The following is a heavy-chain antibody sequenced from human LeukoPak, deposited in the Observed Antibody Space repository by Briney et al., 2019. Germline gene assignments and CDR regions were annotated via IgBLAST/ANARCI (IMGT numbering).Heavy chain of an antibody. J-gene: IGHJ3*01. V-gene: IGHV4-38-2*01. CDR2: MYHSEST. CDR1: GYSISRGYS. D-gene: IGHD3-16*01. Sequence: PSETLSLTCAVSGYSISRGYSWGWIRPPPGMGLEWIGNMYHSESTHYNPSLKSRVTISADTSKNQFSLKLRSVTAADTAVYYCARFDHVWETHGMDAFDLWGQGAMVTVSS. CDR3: ARFDHVWETHGMDAFDL.